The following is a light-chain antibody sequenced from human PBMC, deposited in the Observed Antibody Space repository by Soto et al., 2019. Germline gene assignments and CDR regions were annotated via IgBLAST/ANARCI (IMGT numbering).Light chain of an antibody. CDR1: QSINSE. V-gene: IGKV3-15*01. J-gene: IGKJ2*01. CDR2: GAS. Sequence: EIVMTQSPATLSLSPGERAALSCRASQSINSELAWYQQKPGQPTRRLIYGASTRATGVPARFTGSESGSEFTLTISGLQSEDFSVYYCQQGHNWPLTFGQGTRLEI. CDR3: QQGHNWPLT.